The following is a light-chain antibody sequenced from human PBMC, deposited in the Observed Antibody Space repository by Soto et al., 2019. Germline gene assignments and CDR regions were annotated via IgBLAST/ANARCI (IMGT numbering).Light chain of an antibody. V-gene: IGKV3-15*01. Sequence: EIVMTQSPATLSVSPGERATLSCRASQSVSSNLAWYQQKPGLPPRLLIYDAYTRATGIPDRFSGSGSGTDFTLTISSLQSADFAVYYCQEYSNWPPLYTFGRGTKLEIK. CDR2: DAY. CDR3: QEYSNWPPLYT. J-gene: IGKJ2*01. CDR1: QSVSSN.